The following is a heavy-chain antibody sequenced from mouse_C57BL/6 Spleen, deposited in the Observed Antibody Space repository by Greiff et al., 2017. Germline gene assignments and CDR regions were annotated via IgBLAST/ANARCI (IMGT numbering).Heavy chain of an antibody. D-gene: IGHD1-1*02. CDR3: ARRGLGATSYLDY. Sequence: EVHLVESGGGLVQPGGSLKLSCAASGFTFSDYYMYWVRQTPEKRLEWVAYISNGGGSTYYPDTVKGRFTISRDNAKNTLYLQMSRLKSEDTAMYYCARRGLGATSYLDYWGQGTTLTVSS. V-gene: IGHV5-12*01. J-gene: IGHJ2*01. CDR1: GFTFSDYY. CDR2: ISNGGGST.